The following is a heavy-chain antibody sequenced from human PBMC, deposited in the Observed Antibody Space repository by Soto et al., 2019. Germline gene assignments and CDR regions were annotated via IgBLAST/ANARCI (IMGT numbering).Heavy chain of an antibody. Sequence: EVLLLESGGGFVQPGGSLRLSCAASGFTFDDHAMRWVRQPPGGGLEGVAGISWQSAREGYAASVKGLFSISRDTMEHSVDLQIKSLRPEDTALYYCASDTGLYHDGMDVWGQGTRVTVAS. CDR1: GFTFDDHA. J-gene: IGHJ6*02. CDR3: ASDTGLYHDGMDV. CDR2: ISWQSARE. D-gene: IGHD2-2*01. V-gene: IGHV3-9*01.